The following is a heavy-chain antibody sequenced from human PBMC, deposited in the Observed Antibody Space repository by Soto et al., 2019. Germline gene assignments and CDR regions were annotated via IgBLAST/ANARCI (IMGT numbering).Heavy chain of an antibody. CDR1: GFTFSSYR. J-gene: IGHJ6*02. V-gene: IGHV3-21*01. CDR2: ISSSSSYI. Sequence: EVQLVESGGGLVKPGGSLRLSCAASGFTFSSYRMNWVRQAPGKGLEWVSSISSSSSYIYYADSVKGRFTISRDNAKNSLYLQMNSLRAEDTAVYYCASLFGVATRPTYGMDVWGQGTTVTVSS. D-gene: IGHD3-3*01. CDR3: ASLFGVATRPTYGMDV.